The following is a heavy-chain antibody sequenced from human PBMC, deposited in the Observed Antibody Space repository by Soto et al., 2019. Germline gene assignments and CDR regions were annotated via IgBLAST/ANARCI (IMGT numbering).Heavy chain of an antibody. Sequence: ASVKVSCKASGCTFTGYYIPWVRQAPVQGLEWMGGINPNSGGTNYAQKFQGRVTMTRGTYISKDYMELSRLRSDDTAVYYCARDHCSGGSCYYDYYYYYGMDVWGQGTTVTVSS. CDR1: GCTFTGYY. CDR2: INPNSGGT. V-gene: IGHV1-2*02. D-gene: IGHD2-15*01. J-gene: IGHJ6*02. CDR3: ARDHCSGGSCYYDYYYYYGMDV.